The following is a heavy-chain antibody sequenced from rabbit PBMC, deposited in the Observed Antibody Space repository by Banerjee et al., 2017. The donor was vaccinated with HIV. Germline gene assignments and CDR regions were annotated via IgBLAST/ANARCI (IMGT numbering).Heavy chain of an antibody. J-gene: IGHJ2*01. D-gene: IGHD8-1*01. CDR3: ARAGSGYATGAFDP. CDR1: GFSFSSGYD. Sequence: QSLEESGGDLVKPGASLTLTCKASGFSFSSGYDMCWVRQAPGKGLEWIACMETGSSGSTYYASWAKGRFTISKTSSTTVTLQMTSLTAADTATYFCARAGSGYATGAFDPWGPGTLVTVS. CDR2: METGSSGST. V-gene: IGHV1S40*01.